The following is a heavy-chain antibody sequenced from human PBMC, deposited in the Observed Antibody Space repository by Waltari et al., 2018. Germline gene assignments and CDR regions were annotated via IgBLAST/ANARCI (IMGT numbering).Heavy chain of an antibody. V-gene: IGHV5-51*01. CDR3: ASVHSGSGGHAAFDI. J-gene: IGHJ3*02. CDR2: SYPGYSDT. Sequence: EVQLVQSGAEVKKPGESLKISCKGSGYSFTSYWIGWVRQMPGKGLEWMGISYPGYSDTRYSPSFQGQVTISADNSISTAYLQWSSLKASDTAMYYCASVHSGSGGHAAFDIWGQGTMVTVSS. CDR1: GYSFTSYW. D-gene: IGHD1-26*01.